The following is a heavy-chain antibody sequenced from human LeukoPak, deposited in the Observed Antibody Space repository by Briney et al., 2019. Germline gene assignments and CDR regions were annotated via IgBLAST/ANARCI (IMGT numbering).Heavy chain of an antibody. V-gene: IGHV3-23*01. Sequence: GGSLRLSCAASGFTFDNYAMSWVRQAPGKGLEWVSGISGSGGTTNYADSVKGRRTISRDNSKNTLDLQMNSLRAEDTALYYCAKETMVTLGSYFHYWGQGTQVTVSS. CDR1: GFTFDNYA. CDR2: ISGSGGTT. J-gene: IGHJ4*02. D-gene: IGHD4-23*01. CDR3: AKETMVTLGSYFHY.